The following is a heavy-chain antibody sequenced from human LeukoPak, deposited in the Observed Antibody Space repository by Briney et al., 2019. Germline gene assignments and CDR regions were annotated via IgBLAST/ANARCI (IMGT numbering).Heavy chain of an antibody. V-gene: IGHV1-18*01. CDR2: ISAYNGNT. CDR1: GYTFTSYG. D-gene: IGHD2-15*01. Sequence: GASVKVSCKASGYTFTSYGISWVRQAPGQGLEWMGWISAYNGNTNYAQKLQGRVTMTTDTSTSTAYMELSSLRSEDTAVYYCARISHCSGGSCYGFDPWGQGTLVTVSS. J-gene: IGHJ5*02. CDR3: ARISHCSGGSCYGFDP.